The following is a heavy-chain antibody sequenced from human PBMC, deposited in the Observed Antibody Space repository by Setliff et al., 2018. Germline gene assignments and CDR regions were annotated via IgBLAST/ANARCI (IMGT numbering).Heavy chain of an antibody. CDR1: GDSIDTDIW. CDR2: IYLGGSP. Sequence: SETLSLTCTVSGDSIDTDIWWSWVRQSPGKGLEWIGEIYLGGSPTYNPSLKSRVTISVDTSKNQFSLKLSSVTAADTAVYYCASSPTFGGVIVDYWGQGTLVTVSS. V-gene: IGHV4-4*02. CDR3: ASSPTFGGVIVDY. J-gene: IGHJ4*02. D-gene: IGHD3-16*02.